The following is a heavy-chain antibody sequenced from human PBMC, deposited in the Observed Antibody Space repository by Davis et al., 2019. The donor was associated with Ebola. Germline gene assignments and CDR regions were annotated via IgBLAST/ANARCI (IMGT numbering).Heavy chain of an antibody. V-gene: IGHV3-23*01. Sequence: PGGSLRLFCAASGFTFSSYAMSWVRQAPGKGLEWVSAISGSGGSTYYADSVKGRFTISRDNSKNTLYLQMNSLRAEDTAVYYCANTPHSSGWYPGGYYYGMDVWGQGTTVTVSS. J-gene: IGHJ6*02. D-gene: IGHD6-19*01. CDR2: ISGSGGST. CDR1: GFTFSSYA. CDR3: ANTPHSSGWYPGGYYYGMDV.